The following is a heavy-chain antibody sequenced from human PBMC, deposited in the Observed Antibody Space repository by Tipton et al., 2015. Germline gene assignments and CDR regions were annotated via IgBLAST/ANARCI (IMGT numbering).Heavy chain of an antibody. J-gene: IGHJ6*02. CDR3: ARNSAYYFAMDV. Sequence: GSLRLSCAASGFTVTNNYMTWVRQAPGKGLEWVSHIYSDGTTYYADSVRGRFTVSRDNSKNTLYLQMVSLRAEDTALYYCARNSAYYFAMDVWGQGTTVTVSS. V-gene: IGHV3-53*01. CDR2: IYSDGTT. CDR1: GFTVTNNY. D-gene: IGHD1-26*01.